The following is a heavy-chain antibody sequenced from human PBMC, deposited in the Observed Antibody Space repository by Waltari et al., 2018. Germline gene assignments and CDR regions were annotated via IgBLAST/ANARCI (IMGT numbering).Heavy chain of an antibody. CDR3: ALDTGALWMDV. J-gene: IGHJ6*02. D-gene: IGHD2-21*01. V-gene: IGHV1-46*01. CDR1: EYTFTSSY. CDR2: INPSGGST. Sequence: QVQLVQSGAEVKKPGASVKISCKTSEYTFTSSYIHWVRQAPGQGLEWMGIINPSGGSTIYAQKFQGRVTMTRDTSTSTVYMELSSLRSDDTAVYYCALDTGALWMDVWGQGTMVTVSS.